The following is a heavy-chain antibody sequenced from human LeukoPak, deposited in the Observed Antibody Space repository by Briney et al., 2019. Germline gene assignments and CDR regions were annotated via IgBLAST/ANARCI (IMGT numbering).Heavy chain of an antibody. V-gene: IGHV3-30*03. CDR3: ARSWYYDSSAYPSGAFDI. CDR1: GFTFSSYA. Sequence: GGSLRLSCAASGFTFSSYAMHWVRQAPGKGLEWVAVISYDGSNKYYADSVKGRFSISRDNSKNTLYLQMSSLRDEDTAVYYCARSWYYDSSAYPSGAFDIWGQGTVVTVSS. CDR2: ISYDGSNK. D-gene: IGHD3-22*01. J-gene: IGHJ3*02.